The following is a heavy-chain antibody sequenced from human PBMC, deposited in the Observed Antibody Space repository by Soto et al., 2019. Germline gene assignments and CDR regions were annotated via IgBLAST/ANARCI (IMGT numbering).Heavy chain of an antibody. J-gene: IGHJ6*03. V-gene: IGHV4-31*03. D-gene: IGHD6-13*01. CDR3: ARVNGSWPPYYYYYMDV. CDR2: IYYSGST. Sequence: SETLSLTCTVSGGSISSGGYYWSWIRQHPGKGLEWIGYIYYSGSTYYNPSLKSRVIISVDTSKNQFSLKLSSVTAADTAVYYCARVNGSWPPYYYYYMDVWGKGTTVTVSS. CDR1: GGSISSGGYY.